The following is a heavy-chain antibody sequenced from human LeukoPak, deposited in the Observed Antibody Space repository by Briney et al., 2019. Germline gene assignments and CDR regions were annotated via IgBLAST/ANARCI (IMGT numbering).Heavy chain of an antibody. CDR2: ISSSGSTI. J-gene: IGHJ5*02. CDR1: GFPFSSYS. V-gene: IGHV3-48*04. D-gene: IGHD7-27*01. Sequence: GGSLRLSCAASGFPFSSYSMSWVRQAPGKGLEWVSYISSSGSTIYYADSVKGRFTISRDNAKNSLYLQMSSLRAEDTAVYYCARKGDLGSWFDPWGQGTLVTVSS. CDR3: ARKGDLGSWFDP.